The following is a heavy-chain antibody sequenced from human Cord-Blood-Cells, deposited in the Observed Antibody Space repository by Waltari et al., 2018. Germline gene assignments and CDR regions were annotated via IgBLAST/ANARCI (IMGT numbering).Heavy chain of an antibody. CDR1: GGSISSSSYY. CDR2: IYYSGRP. V-gene: IGHV4-39*01. CDR3: ARHSSSWYFDY. Sequence: QLQLQESGPGLVKPSETLSLTCTVSGGSISSSSYYWGWIRQPPGKGLEWIGSIYYSGRPYYNPSLKSRVTISVDTSKNQFSLKLSSVTAADTAVYYCARHSSSWYFDYWGQGTLVTVSS. J-gene: IGHJ4*02. D-gene: IGHD6-13*01.